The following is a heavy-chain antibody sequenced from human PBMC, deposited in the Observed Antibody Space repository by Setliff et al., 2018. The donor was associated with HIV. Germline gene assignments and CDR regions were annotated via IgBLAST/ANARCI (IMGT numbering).Heavy chain of an antibody. J-gene: IGHJ3*02. V-gene: IGHV4-59*01. CDR2: IYYSGST. CDR1: GGSISSYY. D-gene: IGHD1-26*01. CDR3: ARVEGVGANNAFDI. Sequence: SETLSLTCTVSGGSISSYYWSWIRQPPGKGLEWIGYIYYSGSTNYNPSLKSRVTISVDTSKNQFSLKLSSVTAADTAVYYCARVEGVGANNAFDIWGQGTMVT.